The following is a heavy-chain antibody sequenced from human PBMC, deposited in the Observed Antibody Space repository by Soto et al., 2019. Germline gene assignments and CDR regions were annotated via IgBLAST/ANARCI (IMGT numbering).Heavy chain of an antibody. CDR3: AKGGYTFAYE. Sequence: HPGGSLRLSCAASGITFSSYGMSWVRQAPGRGLEWVSAISPSASDTLYADSVKGRFTISRDNSQNTLFLQMTSLRADDTAVYYCAKGGYTFAYEWGQGALVTVSS. J-gene: IGHJ4*02. CDR1: GITFSSYG. V-gene: IGHV3-23*01. CDR2: ISPSASDT. D-gene: IGHD5-18*01.